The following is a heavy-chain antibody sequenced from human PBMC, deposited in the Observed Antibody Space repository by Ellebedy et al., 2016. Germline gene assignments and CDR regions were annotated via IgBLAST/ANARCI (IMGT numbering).Heavy chain of an antibody. D-gene: IGHD1-1*01. V-gene: IGHV4-59*02. Sequence: SETLSLTCNVSGGSVSSDYWNWIRRPPGKGLEWIGYVFHTGTSNYNPSLRSRVSMSVDTSKRQFSLRLTSVTAADTAVYYCAKWNGDWYAFDVWGLGTVVTVSS. CDR2: VFHTGTS. J-gene: IGHJ3*01. CDR1: GGSVSSDY. CDR3: AKWNGDWYAFDV.